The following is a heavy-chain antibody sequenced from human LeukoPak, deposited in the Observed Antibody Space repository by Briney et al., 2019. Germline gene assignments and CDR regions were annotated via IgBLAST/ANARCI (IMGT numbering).Heavy chain of an antibody. V-gene: IGHV4-34*01. CDR3: ARHSPVGIYYFDY. D-gene: IGHD1-26*01. Sequence: SETLSLTCAVYGGSFSGYYWSWIRQPPGKGLEWIGEINRSGSTNSNPSLKSRVAISADTSKNQFSLKLSSVTAADTAVYYCARHSPVGIYYFDYWGQGTLVTVSS. J-gene: IGHJ4*02. CDR2: INRSGST. CDR1: GGSFSGYY.